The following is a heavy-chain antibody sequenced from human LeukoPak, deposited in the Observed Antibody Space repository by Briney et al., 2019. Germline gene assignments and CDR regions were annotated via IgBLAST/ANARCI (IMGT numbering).Heavy chain of an antibody. V-gene: IGHV3-23*01. Sequence: GGSLRLSCAASGFAVSSTYMTWVRQAPGKGLEWVSGISVTGGSTFYADSVRGRFTISRDNSKNTLFLQMNSLRAEDTAVYFCAKDRGQWLLDYWGQGTLVTVSS. CDR2: ISVTGGST. D-gene: IGHD6-19*01. CDR3: AKDRGQWLLDY. J-gene: IGHJ4*02. CDR1: GFAVSSTY.